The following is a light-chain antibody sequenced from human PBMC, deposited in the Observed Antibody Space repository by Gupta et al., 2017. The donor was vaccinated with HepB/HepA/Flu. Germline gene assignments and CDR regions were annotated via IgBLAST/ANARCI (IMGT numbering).Light chain of an antibody. CDR2: GAS. Sequence: EIVLTQSPGTLSLSPGERATLSCRASQTINSNFLAWYQQKPGQAPRLLMYGASRRATGIPDRFSGSGSGPDFTLTISSLEPEDFAVYYCQQYGTTPPITFGRGTRLEIK. V-gene: IGKV3-20*01. J-gene: IGKJ5*01. CDR1: QTINSNF. CDR3: QQYGTTPPIT.